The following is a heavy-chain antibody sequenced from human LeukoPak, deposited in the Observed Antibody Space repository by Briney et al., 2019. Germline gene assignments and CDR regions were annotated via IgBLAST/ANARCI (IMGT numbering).Heavy chain of an antibody. Sequence: SETLSLTCTVSGGSVSSGSYYWSWIRQPPGKGLEWIGYIYYSGSTNYNPSLKSRATISVDTSKNQFSLKLSSVTAADTAVYYCAREGQWLALDYWGQGTLVTVSS. CDR2: IYYSGST. D-gene: IGHD6-19*01. V-gene: IGHV4-61*01. CDR1: GGSVSSGSYY. CDR3: AREGQWLALDY. J-gene: IGHJ4*02.